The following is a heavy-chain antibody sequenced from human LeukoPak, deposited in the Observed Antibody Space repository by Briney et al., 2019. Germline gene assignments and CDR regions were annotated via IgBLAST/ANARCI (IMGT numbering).Heavy chain of an antibody. Sequence: GASVKVSCKASGYTFTSYDINWVRQATGQGLEWMGWMNPNSGNTGYAQKFQGRVTITRNTSISTAYMELSSLRSEDTAVYYCARGPAMRRRLNWFDPWGQGTLVTVSS. D-gene: IGHD5-24*01. V-gene: IGHV1-8*03. J-gene: IGHJ5*02. CDR1: GYTFTSYD. CDR2: MNPNSGNT. CDR3: ARGPAMRRRLNWFDP.